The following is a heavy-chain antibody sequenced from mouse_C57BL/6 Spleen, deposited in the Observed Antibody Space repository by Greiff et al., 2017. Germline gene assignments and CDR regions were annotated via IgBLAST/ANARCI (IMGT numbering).Heavy chain of an antibody. D-gene: IGHD1-1*01. CDR3: ARGTYYGSNDFDY. V-gene: IGHV1-82*01. CDR2: IYPGDGAT. J-gene: IGHJ2*01. CDR1: GYAFSSSW. Sequence: VQLQQSGPELVKPGASVKISCKASGYAFSSSWMNWVKQRPGKGLEWIGQIYPGDGATNYNGKFKGKATLTADKSSSTAYMQLSSLTSEDSAVYFCARGTYYGSNDFDYWGQGTTLTVSS.